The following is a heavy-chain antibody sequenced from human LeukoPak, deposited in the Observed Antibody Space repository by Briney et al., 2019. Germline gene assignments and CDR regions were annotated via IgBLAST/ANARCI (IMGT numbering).Heavy chain of an antibody. J-gene: IGHJ4*02. V-gene: IGHV4-59*08. CDR2: IYYSGST. CDR3: ARGVFFEDSSSWSAGYYFDY. D-gene: IGHD6-13*01. Sequence: PSESLSLTCTVAGGSISRYYWGWVRQPPGEGMEWVGYIYYSGSTNYNPSLKGRVTISVDTSKNQFSLKLSSVTAADTAVYYCARGVFFEDSSSWSAGYYFDYWGQGTLVTDSS. CDR1: GGSISRYY.